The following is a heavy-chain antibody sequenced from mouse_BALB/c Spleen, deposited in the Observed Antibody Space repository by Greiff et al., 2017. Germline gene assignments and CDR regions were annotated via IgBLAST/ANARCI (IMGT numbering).Heavy chain of an antibody. CDR3: ARRPIYDGYLYAMDS. CDR1: GFAFSSYD. J-gene: IGHJ4*01. V-gene: IGHV5-12-1*01. D-gene: IGHD2-3*01. CDR2: ISSGGGST. Sequence: EVKLVESGGGLVKPGGSLKLSCAASGFAFSSYDMSWVRQTPEKRLEWVAYISSGGGSTYYPDTVKGRFTISRDNAKNTLYLQMSSLKSEDTAMYYCARRPIYDGYLYAMDSWGQGASVTVSS.